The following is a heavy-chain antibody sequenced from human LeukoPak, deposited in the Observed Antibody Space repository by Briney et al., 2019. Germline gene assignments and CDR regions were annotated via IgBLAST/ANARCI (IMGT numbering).Heavy chain of an antibody. D-gene: IGHD4-23*01. CDR2: INPNSGVP. J-gene: IGHJ2*01. V-gene: IGHV1-2*02. CDR1: AYMFTAYH. Sequence: ASVKVSCKASAYMFTAYHVTWVRQAPGQGLEWMGWINPNSGVPKYAQKFLGRITMTSDTSISTATMELSSLTFDDTAIYYCARQADCGGNFWFFDLWGRGTLVTVSS. CDR3: ARQADCGGNFWFFDL.